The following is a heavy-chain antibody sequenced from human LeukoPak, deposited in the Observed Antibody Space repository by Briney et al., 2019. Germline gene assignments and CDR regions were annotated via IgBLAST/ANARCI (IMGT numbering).Heavy chain of an antibody. J-gene: IGHJ4*02. CDR2: IREDGSEK. CDR1: GFTFSSYW. Sequence: GGSLRLSCAASGFTFSSYWMSWVRQAPGKGLEWVANIREDGSEKYYVDSVKGRLPIPRDQAKNSLYLQMTSLRAEDTAVYYCARVAPPVRASRFDYWGQGTLVTVSS. CDR3: ARVAPPVRASRFDY. V-gene: IGHV3-7*01. D-gene: IGHD3-10*01.